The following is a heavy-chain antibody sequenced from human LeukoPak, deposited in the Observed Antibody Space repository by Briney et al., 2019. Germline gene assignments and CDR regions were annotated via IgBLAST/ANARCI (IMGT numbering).Heavy chain of an antibody. Sequence: GGSLRLSCAASGFTFGSYGMHWVRQAPGKGLEWVAVIWYDGSNKYYADSVKGRFTISRDNSKYTLYLQMNSLRAEDTAVYYCARSIAVAGTATDYWGQGTLVTVSS. CDR2: IWYDGSNK. CDR3: ARSIAVAGTATDY. CDR1: GFTFGSYG. J-gene: IGHJ4*02. V-gene: IGHV3-33*01. D-gene: IGHD6-19*01.